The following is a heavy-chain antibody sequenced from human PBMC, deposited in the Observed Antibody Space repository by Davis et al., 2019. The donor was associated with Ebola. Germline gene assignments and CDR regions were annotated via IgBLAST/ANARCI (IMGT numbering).Heavy chain of an antibody. J-gene: IGHJ5*02. CDR3: ARDRGCSGGSCYPGWFDP. D-gene: IGHD2-15*01. CDR1: GFTFSSYG. Sequence: GESLKISCAASGFTFSSYGMHWVRQAPGKGLEWVAVIWYDGSNKYYADSVKGRFTISRDNSKNTLYLQMNSLRAEDTAVYYCARDRGCSGGSCYPGWFDPWGQGTLVTVSS. V-gene: IGHV3-33*01. CDR2: IWYDGSNK.